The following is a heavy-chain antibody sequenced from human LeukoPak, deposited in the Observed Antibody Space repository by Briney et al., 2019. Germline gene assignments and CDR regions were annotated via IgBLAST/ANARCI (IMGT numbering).Heavy chain of an antibody. Sequence: SVKVSCKASGGTFSSYAISWVRQAPGQGLEWMGGIIPIFGTANYAQKFQGRVTITADESTSTAYMELSSLRSEDTAVYCCARSINPGPLSKIFDIWGQGTMVTVSS. CDR2: IIPIFGTA. CDR3: ARSINPGPLSKIFDI. J-gene: IGHJ3*02. V-gene: IGHV1-69*13. D-gene: IGHD3-3*02. CDR1: GGTFSSYA.